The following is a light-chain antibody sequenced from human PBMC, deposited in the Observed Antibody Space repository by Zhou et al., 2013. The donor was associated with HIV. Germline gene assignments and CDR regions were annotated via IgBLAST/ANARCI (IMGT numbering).Light chain of an antibody. CDR2: AAS. V-gene: IGKV1-17*02. J-gene: IGKJ4*01. Sequence: DIQMTQSPSSLSASVGDRITITCRASQGIRSDLGWFQQKPGKAPKRLIYAASSLQSGVPSRFSGSGSGTDFTLTISNLQPEDIATYYCQQYKIYPLTFGGGTKVEIK. CDR3: QQYKIYPLT. CDR1: QGIRSD.